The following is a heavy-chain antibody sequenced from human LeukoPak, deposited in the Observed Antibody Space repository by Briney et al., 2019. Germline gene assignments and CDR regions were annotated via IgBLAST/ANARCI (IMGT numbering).Heavy chain of an antibody. Sequence: PSETLSLTCTVSGGSISSYYWSWMRQPPGKGLEWIGYIYYSGSTNYNPSLKSRVTISVDTSKNQFSLKLSSVTAADTAVYYCARAGYYYDSSGYYYKRPYYFDYWGQGTLVTVSS. CDR3: ARAGYYYDSSGYYYKRPYYFDY. CDR1: GGSISSYY. D-gene: IGHD3-22*01. V-gene: IGHV4-59*01. J-gene: IGHJ4*02. CDR2: IYYSGST.